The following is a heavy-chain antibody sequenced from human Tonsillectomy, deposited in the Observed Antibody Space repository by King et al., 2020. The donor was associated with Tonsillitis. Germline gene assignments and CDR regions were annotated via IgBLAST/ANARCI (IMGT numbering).Heavy chain of an antibody. CDR3: AREEEGGATVDAFDI. J-gene: IGHJ3*02. V-gene: IGHV4-34*01. D-gene: IGHD1-26*01. Sequence: VQLQQWGAGLLKPSETLSLSCAVYGGSFSGSYWSWIRQPPGKGLEWIGEINHSGSANYNPSLKSRVTISVDTSKNQFSLKLSSVTAADTAVYYCAREEEGGATVDAFDIWGQGTMVTVSS. CDR2: INHSGSA. CDR1: GGSFSGSY.